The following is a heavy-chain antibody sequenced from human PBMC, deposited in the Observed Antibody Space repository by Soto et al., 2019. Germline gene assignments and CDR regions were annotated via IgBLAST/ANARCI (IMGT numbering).Heavy chain of an antibody. CDR1: GFTFSSYA. Sequence: QVQLVESGGGVVQPGRSLRLSCAASGFTFSSYAMHWVRQAPGKGLEWVAVISYDGSNKYYADSVKGRFTISRDNSKNTLYLQMNSLRAEDTAVYYCARGGYDYPDYRGQGTLVTVSS. CDR3: ARGGYDYPDY. V-gene: IGHV3-30-3*01. J-gene: IGHJ4*02. D-gene: IGHD6-13*01. CDR2: ISYDGSNK.